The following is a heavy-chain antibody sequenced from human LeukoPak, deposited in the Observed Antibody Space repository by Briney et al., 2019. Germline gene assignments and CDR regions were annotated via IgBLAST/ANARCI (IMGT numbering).Heavy chain of an antibody. Sequence: PGGSLRLSCAASGFTFSSYSMNWVRQAPGKGLEWVSYISSSSSTIYYADSVKGRFTISRDNSKNTLYLQMNSLRAEDTAVYYCASGVYSSGWYLDYWGQGTLVTVSS. V-gene: IGHV3-48*01. D-gene: IGHD6-19*01. J-gene: IGHJ4*02. CDR1: GFTFSSYS. CDR3: ASGVYSSGWYLDY. CDR2: ISSSSSTI.